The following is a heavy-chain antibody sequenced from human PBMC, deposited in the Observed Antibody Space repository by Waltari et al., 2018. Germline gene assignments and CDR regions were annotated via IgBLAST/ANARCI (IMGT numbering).Heavy chain of an antibody. V-gene: IGHV1-69*14. J-gene: IGHJ3*01. D-gene: IGHD4-17*01. CDR3: ARDPKGTTVIYDAFDL. CDR2: IIPIFGTP. CDR1: GGTFSRSE. Sequence: QVHLVQSGAEVKKPGSSVRVSCKASGGTFSRSEFNWVRQAPGQGLEWMGGIIPIFGTPIYAQKFQGRVTITADTSTTTAYMELSSLRFEDTAVYYCARDPKGTTVIYDAFDLWGQGTMVSVSS.